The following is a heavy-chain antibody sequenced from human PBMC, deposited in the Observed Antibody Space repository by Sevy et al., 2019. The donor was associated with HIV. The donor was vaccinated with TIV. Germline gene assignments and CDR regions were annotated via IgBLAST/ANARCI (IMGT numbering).Heavy chain of an antibody. CDR2: IWYDGSNK. D-gene: IGHD5-18*01. Sequence: GGSLRLSCAASGFTFSSYGMHWVRQAPGKGLEWVAVIWYDGSNKYYADSVKGRFTISRDKSKNTLYLQMNSLRAEDTAVYYCARDRSDTAMVTDTFDYWGQGTLVTVSS. J-gene: IGHJ4*02. V-gene: IGHV3-33*01. CDR3: ARDRSDTAMVTDTFDY. CDR1: GFTFSSYG.